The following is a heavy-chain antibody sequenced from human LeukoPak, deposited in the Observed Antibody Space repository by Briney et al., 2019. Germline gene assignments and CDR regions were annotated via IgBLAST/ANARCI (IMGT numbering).Heavy chain of an antibody. CDR3: ARHPEKLGYCSSTSCGVSFDI. D-gene: IGHD2-2*01. CDR2: IYYSGST. CDR1: GGSISSSSYY. J-gene: IGHJ3*02. Sequence: PSETLSLTCTVSGGSISSSSYYWGWIRQPPGKGLEWIGSIYYSGSTYYNPSLKSRVTISVDTSKNQFSLKLSSVTAADTAVYYCARHPEKLGYCSSTSCGVSFDIWGQGTMVTVSS. V-gene: IGHV4-39*01.